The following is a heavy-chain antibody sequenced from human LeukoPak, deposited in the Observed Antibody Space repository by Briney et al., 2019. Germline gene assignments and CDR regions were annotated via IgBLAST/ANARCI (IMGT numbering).Heavy chain of an antibody. D-gene: IGHD3-10*01. Sequence: PGGSLRLSCAASGFTFSSYGMHWVRQAPGKGLEWGAVIWYDGSNKYYADSVKGRFTISRDNSKNTLYLQMNSLRAEDTAVYSCARSHYGSDLYYYSGMDVWGQGTTVTVSS. V-gene: IGHV3-33*01. CDR1: GFTFSSYG. CDR3: ARSHYGSDLYYYSGMDV. CDR2: IWYDGSNK. J-gene: IGHJ6*02.